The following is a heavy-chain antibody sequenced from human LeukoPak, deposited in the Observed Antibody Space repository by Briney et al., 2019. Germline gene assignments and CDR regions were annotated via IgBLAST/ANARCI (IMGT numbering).Heavy chain of an antibody. CDR2: IYYSGST. CDR3: ARLGYCSGGSCRSDSWFDP. J-gene: IGHJ5*02. D-gene: IGHD2-15*01. CDR1: GGSISSYY. V-gene: IGHV4-59*08. Sequence: LETLSLTCTVSGGSISSYYWSWIRQPPGKGLEWIGYIYYSGSTNYNPSLKSRVTISVDTSKNQFSLKLSSLTAADTAVYYCARLGYCSGGSCRSDSWFDPWGQGTLVTVSS.